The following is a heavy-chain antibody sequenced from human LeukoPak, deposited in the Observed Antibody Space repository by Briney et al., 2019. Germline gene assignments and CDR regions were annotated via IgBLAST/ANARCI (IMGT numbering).Heavy chain of an antibody. V-gene: IGHV3-7*01. CDR2: IKQDGSEK. Sequence: GGFLRLSCAASGFTFSSYWMSWVRQAPGKGLEWVANIKQDGSEKYYVDSVKGRFTISRDNAKNSLYLQMNSLRAEDTAVYYCARRALWFGELIQYYFDYWGQGTLVTVSS. D-gene: IGHD3-10*01. J-gene: IGHJ4*02. CDR1: GFTFSSYW. CDR3: ARRALWFGELIQYYFDY.